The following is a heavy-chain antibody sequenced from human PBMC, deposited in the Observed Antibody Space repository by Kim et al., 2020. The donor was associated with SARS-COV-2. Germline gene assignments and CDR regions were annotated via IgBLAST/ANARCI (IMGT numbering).Heavy chain of an antibody. CDR2: NCMWRTT. J-gene: IGHJ4*02. D-gene: IGHD1-1*01. CDR3: ARGTQLEIPFVFDQ. CDR1: GDSISSGRHY. V-gene: IGHV4-61*02. Sequence: SETLSLTCTFSGDSISSGRHYLNWMRQPAVKVLVVRVWNCMWRTTHHKPALKSPGAMSVDPSENPCSLKVSSVTAADTAVYYCARGTQLEIPFVFDQWGQGTLVTV.